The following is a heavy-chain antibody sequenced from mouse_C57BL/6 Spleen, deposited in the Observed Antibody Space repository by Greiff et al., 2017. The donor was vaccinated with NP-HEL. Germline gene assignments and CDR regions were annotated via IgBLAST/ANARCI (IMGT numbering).Heavy chain of an antibody. D-gene: IGHD1-1*02. CDR2: ISYDGSN. J-gene: IGHJ2*01. CDR3: AREGGNYVDY. CDR1: GYSITSGYY. V-gene: IGHV3-6*01. Sequence: ESGPGLVKPSQSLSLTCSVTGYSITSGYYWNWIRQFPGNKLEWMGYISYDGSNNYNPSLKNRISITRDTSKNQFFLKLNSVTTEDTATYYCAREGGNYVDYWGQGTTLTVSS.